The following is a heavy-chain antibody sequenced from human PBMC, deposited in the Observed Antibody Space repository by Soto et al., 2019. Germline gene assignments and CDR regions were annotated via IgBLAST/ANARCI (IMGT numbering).Heavy chain of an antibody. D-gene: IGHD3-10*01. CDR3: ASGKMVRGPRPQYYFYFGMDV. V-gene: IGHV1-18*01. CDR1: GYSFTNFG. Sequence: QVQLVQSGLEVKKPGASVKVSCKASGYSFTNFGFNWVRQAPGQGLEWMGWVSNYNGNRKYAEKFQGRVTMTTDTPGNTAYMELGSLRSDDTALYYCASGKMVRGPRPQYYFYFGMDVWGQGTRLIVSS. CDR2: VSNYNGNR. J-gene: IGHJ6*02.